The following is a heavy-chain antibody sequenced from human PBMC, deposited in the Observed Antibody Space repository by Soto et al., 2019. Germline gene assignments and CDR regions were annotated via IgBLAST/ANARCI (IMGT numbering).Heavy chain of an antibody. D-gene: IGHD3-9*01. CDR1: GYNFIDFH. CDR2: ISPKSGGT. CDR3: ARPPGYISDWYYFDL. Sequence: QVQLVQSGAEVKKPGASVKVSCEASGYNFIDFHIHWVRQAPGQGFEWMGRISPKSGGTNYAQKFEDRVTMTWDTSLNTAYMELSSLKSDDTAVYYCARPPGYISDWYYFDLWGQGTRVTVSS. J-gene: IGHJ4*02. V-gene: IGHV1-2*02.